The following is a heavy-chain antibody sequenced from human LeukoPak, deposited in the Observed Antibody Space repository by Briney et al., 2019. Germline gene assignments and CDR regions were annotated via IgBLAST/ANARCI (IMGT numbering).Heavy chain of an antibody. CDR1: GFTFSSYG. J-gene: IGHJ6*02. D-gene: IGHD4-17*01. CDR3: ARDYGDSVTFSYYGMDV. CDR2: ISYDGSNK. V-gene: IGHV3-30*03. Sequence: PGGSLRLSCAASGFTFSSYGMHWVRQAPGKGLEWVAVISYDGSNKYYADSVKGRFTISRDNSKNTLYLQMNSLRAEDTAVYYCARDYGDSVTFSYYGMDVWGQGTTVTVSS.